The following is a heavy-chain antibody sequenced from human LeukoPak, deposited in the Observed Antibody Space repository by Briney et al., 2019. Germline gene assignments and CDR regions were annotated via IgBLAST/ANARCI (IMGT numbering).Heavy chain of an antibody. V-gene: IGHV4-34*01. CDR2: INHSGST. D-gene: IGHD5-18*01. Sequence: SETLSLTCAVYGGSFSGYYWSWIRQPPGKGLEWIGEINHSGSTNYNPSLKSRVTISVDTSKNQFSLKLSSVTAADMAVYYCARGRRGYTAMGKYFDYWGQGTLVTVSS. J-gene: IGHJ4*02. CDR1: GGSFSGYY. CDR3: ARGRRGYTAMGKYFDY.